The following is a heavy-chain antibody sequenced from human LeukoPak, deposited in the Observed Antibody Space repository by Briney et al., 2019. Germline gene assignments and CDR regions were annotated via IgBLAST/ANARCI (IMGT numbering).Heavy chain of an antibody. CDR1: GFTFSSYA. Sequence: GGSLRLSCAASGFTFSSYAMHWVRQAPGKGLEWVAVISYDGSNKYYADSVKGRFTISRDNSKNTLYLQMNSLRAEDTAVYYCAGDLDGSYYGGFDYWGQGTLVTVSS. J-gene: IGHJ4*02. CDR3: AGDLDGSYYGGFDY. CDR2: ISYDGSNK. D-gene: IGHD1-26*01. V-gene: IGHV3-30-3*01.